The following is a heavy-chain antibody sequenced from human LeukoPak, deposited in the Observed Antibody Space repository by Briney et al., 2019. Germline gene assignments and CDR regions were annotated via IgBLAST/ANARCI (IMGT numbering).Heavy chain of an antibody. CDR3: ARGIAAAPHYYYMDV. D-gene: IGHD6-13*01. Sequence: GGSLRLSCAASGFTFSTYGMHWVRQAPGKGLEWVSFIRYVGINKYYADSVKGRFTISRDNSKNTLYLQMNSLRAEDTAVYYCARGIAAAPHYYYMDVWGKGTTVTVSS. CDR2: IRYVGINK. J-gene: IGHJ6*03. CDR1: GFTFSTYG. V-gene: IGHV3-30*02.